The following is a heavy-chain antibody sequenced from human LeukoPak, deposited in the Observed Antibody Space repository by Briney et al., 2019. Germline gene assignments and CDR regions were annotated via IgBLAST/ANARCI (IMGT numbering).Heavy chain of an antibody. Sequence: SQTLSLTCTVSGGSISSGDSYWSWIRQPPGRGLEWIGYIYYSGSTYYEQSLKSRVTISVDMSKNQYSLKLSSVTAADTAVYYCARAKKTFRYFDLWGRGTLVTVSS. CDR3: ARAKKTFRYFDL. CDR1: GGSISSGDSY. J-gene: IGHJ2*01. CDR2: IYYSGST. V-gene: IGHV4-30-4*01.